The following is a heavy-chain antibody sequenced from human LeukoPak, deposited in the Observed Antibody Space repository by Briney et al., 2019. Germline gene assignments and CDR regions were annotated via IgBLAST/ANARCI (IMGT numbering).Heavy chain of an antibody. CDR3: ARETQGSGGYQGYNWNYSWFDP. D-gene: IGHD1-7*01. CDR1: GGSISSSSDY. CDR2: IYYSGST. V-gene: IGHV4-61*01. Sequence: SETLSLTCTVSGGSISSSSDYWSWIRQPPGKGLEWIGYIYYSGSTNYNPSLKSRVTISVDTSKNQFSLKLSSVTAADTAVYYCARETQGSGGYQGYNWNYSWFDPWGQGTLVTVSS. J-gene: IGHJ5*02.